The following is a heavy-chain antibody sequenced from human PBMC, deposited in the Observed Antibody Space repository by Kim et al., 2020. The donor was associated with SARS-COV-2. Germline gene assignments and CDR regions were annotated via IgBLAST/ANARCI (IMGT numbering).Heavy chain of an antibody. CDR1: GFAFSTYS. V-gene: IGHV3-48*04. CDR3: VRGPVVTGPDY. CDR2: IISSSVTM. Sequence: GGSLRLSCEASGFAFSTYSMHWVRQAPGKGLEWISYIISSSVTMYYADSVLGRFTVSRDNDKNLLYLQLNALRVEDTGVYYCVRGPVVTGPDYWGQGTL. D-gene: IGHD2-15*01. J-gene: IGHJ4*02.